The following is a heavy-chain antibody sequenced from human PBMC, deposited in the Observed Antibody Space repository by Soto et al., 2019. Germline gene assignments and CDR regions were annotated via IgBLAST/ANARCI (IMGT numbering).Heavy chain of an antibody. CDR2: IYWDDDK. CDR3: AHRKSGSYFDY. D-gene: IGHD1-26*01. Sequence: GLDLEWLALIYWDDDKRYSPSLKTRLTITKDTSKNQVVLTMTNMDPVDTATYYCAHRKSGSYFDYWGQGTLVTVSS. J-gene: IGHJ4*02. V-gene: IGHV2-5*02.